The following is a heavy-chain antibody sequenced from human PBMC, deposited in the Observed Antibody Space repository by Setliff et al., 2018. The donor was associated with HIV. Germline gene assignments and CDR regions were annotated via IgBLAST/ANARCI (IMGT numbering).Heavy chain of an antibody. Sequence: SETLSLTCTVSGDSILGSNYYWGWIRQAPGKGLEWIGSVYYSTNTYYNPSLRGRITISVDTSRNQFSLRLTSVAAADTALYYCVSASGAYPYAIEYWGQGTLVTVSS. CDR3: VSASGAYPYAIEY. V-gene: IGHV4-39*07. J-gene: IGHJ4*02. D-gene: IGHD1-26*01. CDR2: VYYSTNT. CDR1: GDSILGSNYY.